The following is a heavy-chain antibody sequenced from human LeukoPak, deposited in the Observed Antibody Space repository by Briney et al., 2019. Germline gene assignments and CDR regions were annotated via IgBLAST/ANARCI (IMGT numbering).Heavy chain of an antibody. CDR3: VKDRTTVTASWG. CDR2: ISGTSSGT. D-gene: IGHD4-17*01. V-gene: IGHV3-23*01. J-gene: IGHJ4*02. Sequence: PGGSLRLSCAASGFTFSNYAMSWVRQAPGKGLEWVSTISGTSSGTYYTDSVKGRFTISRDSSKNTLYLQMNSLKAEDTALYYCVKDRTTVTASWGWGQGTLITVSS. CDR1: GFTFSNYA.